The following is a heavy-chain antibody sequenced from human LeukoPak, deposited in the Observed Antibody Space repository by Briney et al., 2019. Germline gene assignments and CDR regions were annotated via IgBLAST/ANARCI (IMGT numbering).Heavy chain of an antibody. V-gene: IGHV3-21*04. J-gene: IGHJ4*02. CDR1: GFTFSTYS. CDR2: ISSSSSYI. D-gene: IGHD2-2*01. CDR3: AKDTSYPLWGDFDY. Sequence: GGSLRLSCAASGFTFSTYSMNSVRQAPGKGLEWVSSISSSSSYIYYADSVKGRFTISRDNSKNSLYLQMNSLGTEDTALYYCAKDTSYPLWGDFDYWGQGALVTVSS.